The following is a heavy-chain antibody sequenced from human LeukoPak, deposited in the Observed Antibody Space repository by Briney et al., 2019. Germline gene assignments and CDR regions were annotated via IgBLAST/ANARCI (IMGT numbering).Heavy chain of an antibody. CDR3: ASNYYGSGSYRLGH. J-gene: IGHJ4*02. Sequence: EASVKVSCKASGYTFTGYYMHWVRQAPGQGLEWMGRINPNSGGTNYAQKFQGRVTMTRDTSISTAYMELSRLRSDDTAVYYCASNYYGSGSYRLGHWGQGTLVTVSS. V-gene: IGHV1-2*06. CDR2: INPNSGGT. CDR1: GYTFTGYY. D-gene: IGHD3-10*01.